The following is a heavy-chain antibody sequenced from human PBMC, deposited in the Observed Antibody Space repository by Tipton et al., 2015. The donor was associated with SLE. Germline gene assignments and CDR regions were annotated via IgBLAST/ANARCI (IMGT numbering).Heavy chain of an antibody. CDR3: ARDTLGGLDY. CDR1: GGSMTTGSYF. D-gene: IGHD7-27*01. J-gene: IGHJ4*02. Sequence: TLSLTCTVSGGSMTTGSYFWTWIRQPAGKGPEYIGRIYSTGDINYNPALKSRVTILADTSKDQFSLKLSSVTPADTAMYYCARDTLGGLDYWGQGTLVTVSS. CDR2: IYSTGDI. V-gene: IGHV4-61*02.